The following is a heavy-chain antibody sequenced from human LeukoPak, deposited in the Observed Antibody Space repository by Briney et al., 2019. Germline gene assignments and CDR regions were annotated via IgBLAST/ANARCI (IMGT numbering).Heavy chain of an antibody. CDR2: INPNSGGT. D-gene: IGHD2-2*01. Sequence: ASVKVSCKASGYTFTGYYMHWVRQAPGQGLEWMGWINPNSGGTNYAQKFQGRVTMTRDTSISTAYMELSRLRSDDTAVYYCAGSICSSTSCYYGMDVWGQGTTVTVSS. CDR1: GYTFTGYY. CDR3: AGSICSSTSCYYGMDV. J-gene: IGHJ6*02. V-gene: IGHV1-2*02.